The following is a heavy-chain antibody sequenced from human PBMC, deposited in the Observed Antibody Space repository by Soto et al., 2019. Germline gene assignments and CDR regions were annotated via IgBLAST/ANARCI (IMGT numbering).Heavy chain of an antibody. V-gene: IGHV1-69*13. CDR3: ARVRGDGYKGY. CDR1: GGTFSSYA. J-gene: IGHJ4*01. D-gene: IGHD5-12*01. Sequence: GASVKVSCKASGGTFSSYAISWVRQAPGQGLEWMGGIIPIFGTANYAQKFQGRVTITADESTSTAYMELSSLRSEDTAVYYCARVRGDGYKGYWGHGTPGTFSS. CDR2: IIPIFGTA.